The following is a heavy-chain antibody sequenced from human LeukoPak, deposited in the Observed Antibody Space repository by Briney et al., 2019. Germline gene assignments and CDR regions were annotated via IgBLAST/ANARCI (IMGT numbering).Heavy chain of an antibody. V-gene: IGHV4-39*01. CDR3: AAVEMATITIDY. D-gene: IGHD5-24*01. CDR2: IDYSGST. CDR1: GGSISSSSYY. Sequence: SETLSLTCTVSGGSISSSSYYWGWIRQPPGKGLEWIGSIDYSGSTYYNPSLKSRVTISVDTSKNQFSLKLSSVTAADTAVYYCAAVEMATITIDYWGQGTLVTVSS. J-gene: IGHJ4*02.